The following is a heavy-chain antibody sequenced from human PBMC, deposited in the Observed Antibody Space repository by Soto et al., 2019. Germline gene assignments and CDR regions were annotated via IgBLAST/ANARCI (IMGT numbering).Heavy chain of an antibody. CDR3: ARDSDDSSGYYLLGVYYFDY. D-gene: IGHD3-22*01. CDR2: ISSSSSTI. Sequence: GGSLRLSCAASGFTFSSYSMNWVRQAPGKGLEWVSCISSSSSTIYYADSVKGRFTISRDNAKNSLYLQMNSLRAEDTAVYYCARDSDDSSGYYLLGVYYFDYWGQGTLVTVSS. V-gene: IGHV3-48*01. J-gene: IGHJ4*02. CDR1: GFTFSSYS.